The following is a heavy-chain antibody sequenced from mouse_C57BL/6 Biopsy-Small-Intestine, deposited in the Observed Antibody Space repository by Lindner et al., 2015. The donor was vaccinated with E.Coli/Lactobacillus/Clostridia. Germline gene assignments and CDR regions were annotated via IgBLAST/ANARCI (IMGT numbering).Heavy chain of an antibody. CDR1: GYSFTDYY. CDR3: AKSEGSSGFFDY. D-gene: IGHD3-2*02. V-gene: IGHV1-31*01. Sequence: VQLQESGPELVKPGASVKISCKASGYSFTDYYMHWAKQSHGNFLDWIGFIYPYNGLSSYNQKFKGKATLTVDKSSSTAYMELRSLTSEDSAVYYCAKSEGSSGFFDYWGQGATLTVSS. CDR2: IYPYNGLS. J-gene: IGHJ2*01.